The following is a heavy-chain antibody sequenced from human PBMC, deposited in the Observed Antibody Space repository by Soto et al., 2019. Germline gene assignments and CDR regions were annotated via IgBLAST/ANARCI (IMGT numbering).Heavy chain of an antibody. D-gene: IGHD3-3*01. CDR2: INPNSGST. CDR1: GYSFTGHY. V-gene: IGHV1-2*02. J-gene: IGHJ5*02. Sequence: ASVKVSRKASGYSFTGHYIHWVRQAPGQGLEWMGWINPNSGSTTYAQKFQGRVTMTRDTSISTAYMELSSLRSDDTAIFCCATVDGVVGVWFDPWGQGTLVTVSS. CDR3: ATVDGVVGVWFDP.